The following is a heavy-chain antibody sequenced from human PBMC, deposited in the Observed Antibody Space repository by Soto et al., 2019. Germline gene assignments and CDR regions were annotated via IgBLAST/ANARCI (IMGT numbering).Heavy chain of an antibody. V-gene: IGHV2-5*01. CDR2: IYSNDDK. CDR3: RHGRGSGLYGMDV. D-gene: IGHD3-10*01. CDR1: GFSLSTSGVG. J-gene: IGHJ6*02. Sequence: QITLKESGPTLVKPTQTLTLTCTFSGFSLSTSGVGVGWVRQPPGKALEWLALIYSNDDKRFSTSLKSRLTITQDTAKDQVVRTMSNMDPVDTATYYCRHGRGSGLYGMDVSGQGNTVTVSS.